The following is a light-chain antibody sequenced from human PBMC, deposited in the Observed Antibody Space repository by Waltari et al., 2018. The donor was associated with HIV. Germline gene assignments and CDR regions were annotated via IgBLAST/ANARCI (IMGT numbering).Light chain of an antibody. CDR1: SSDIGGYNY. CDR3: SSYTSSSTLGV. Sequence: QSALTQPASVSGSPGQSITISCTGTSSDIGGYNYVSWYQQHPGKAPKLMISDVSHRPSGVPDRFSGSKSGKTASLTSSGLQAEDEADYYCSSYTSSSTLGVFGSGTKVTVL. CDR2: DVS. V-gene: IGLV2-14*03. J-gene: IGLJ1*01.